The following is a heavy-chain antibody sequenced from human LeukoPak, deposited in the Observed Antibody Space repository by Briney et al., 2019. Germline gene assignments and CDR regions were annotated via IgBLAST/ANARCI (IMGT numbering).Heavy chain of an antibody. CDR1: GFTFSSYA. D-gene: IGHD2-2*01. CDR3: ARGGSTSCYSQQDY. V-gene: IGHV3-30-3*01. J-gene: IGHJ4*02. CDR2: ISYDGTNK. Sequence: PGRSLRLSCAASGFTFSSYAMHWVRQAPGKGLEWVAVISYDGTNKYYADSVEGRFTISRDNSKNTLYLQMNSLRPEDTTVYYCARGGSTSCYSQQDYWGQGTLVTVSS.